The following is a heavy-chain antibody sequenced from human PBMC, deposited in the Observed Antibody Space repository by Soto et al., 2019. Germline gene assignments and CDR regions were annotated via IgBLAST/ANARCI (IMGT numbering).Heavy chain of an antibody. V-gene: IGHV4-31*03. CDR3: ARDGGYSYGGYYYYGMDV. D-gene: IGHD5-18*01. Sequence: SETLSVTCTVAGGSISRGGYYWSWNRQHPGKGLEWIGYIYYSGSTYYNPSLKSRVTISVDTSKNQFSLKLSSVTAADTAVYYCARDGGYSYGGYYYYGMDVWGQGTTVTVSS. CDR1: GGSISRGGYY. J-gene: IGHJ6*02. CDR2: IYYSGST.